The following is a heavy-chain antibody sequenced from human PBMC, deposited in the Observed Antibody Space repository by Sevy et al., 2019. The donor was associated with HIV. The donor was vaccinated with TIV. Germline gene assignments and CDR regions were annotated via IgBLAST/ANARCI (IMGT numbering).Heavy chain of an antibody. CDR2: ISSSSVTI. CDR3: ARVSDIVVGSFDY. D-gene: IGHD2-15*01. J-gene: IGHJ4*02. Sequence: GGSLRLSCAASGFTFSTYSMNWVRQAPGKGLEWVSYISSSSVTIYYTDSVKGRFTMSRDNAKNSLYLQMNSLRDEDTAVYYCARVSDIVVGSFDYWGQGTLVTVSS. V-gene: IGHV3-48*02. CDR1: GFTFSTYS.